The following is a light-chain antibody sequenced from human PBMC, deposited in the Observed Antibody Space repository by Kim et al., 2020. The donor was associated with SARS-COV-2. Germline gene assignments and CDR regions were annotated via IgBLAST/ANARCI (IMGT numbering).Light chain of an antibody. V-gene: IGKV3-15*01. CDR3: QQYNIWPPVYT. CDR2: GAS. CDR1: QSVSNK. Sequence: EIVMTQSPATLSVSPGERATLSCRASQSVSNKLAWYQQKPGQAPRLLIYGASTRATGVPDRISGSGSGTDFTLTINSLQSEDFAIYYCQQYNIWPPVYTFGQGTKLEI. J-gene: IGKJ2*01.